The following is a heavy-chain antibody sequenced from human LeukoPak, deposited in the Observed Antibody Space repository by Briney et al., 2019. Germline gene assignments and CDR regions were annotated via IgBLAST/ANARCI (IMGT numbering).Heavy chain of an antibody. CDR2: ISSSSSYI. J-gene: IGHJ4*02. CDR1: GFTFSSYS. CDR3: ASNSYSSGWYDY. D-gene: IGHD6-19*01. V-gene: IGHV3-21*01. Sequence: PGGSPRLSCAASGFTFSSYSMNWVRQAPGKGLEWVSSISSSSSYIYYADSVKGRFTISRDNAKNSLYLQMNSLRAEDTAAYYCASNSYSSGWYDYWGQGTLVTVSS.